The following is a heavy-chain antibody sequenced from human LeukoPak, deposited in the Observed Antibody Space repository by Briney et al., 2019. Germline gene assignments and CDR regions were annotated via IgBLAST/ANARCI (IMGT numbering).Heavy chain of an antibody. CDR3: AKAAIVVVVAATRGFDY. Sequence: GGSLRLSCAASGFTFSSYGMHWVRQAPGKGLEWVAFIRYDGSNKYYADSVKGRFTISRDNSKNTLYLQMNSLRAEDTAVFYCAKAAIVVVVAATRGFDYWGQGTLVTVSS. CDR2: IRYDGSNK. CDR1: GFTFSSYG. D-gene: IGHD2-15*01. J-gene: IGHJ4*02. V-gene: IGHV3-30*02.